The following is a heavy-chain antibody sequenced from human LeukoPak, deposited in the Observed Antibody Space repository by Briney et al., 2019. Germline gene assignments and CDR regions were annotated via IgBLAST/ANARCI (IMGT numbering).Heavy chain of an antibody. Sequence: GSLRLSCAASGFTFRSYWMHWVRQAPGKGLVWVSRTNFDGSSTSYADSVKGRFTISRDNAKNTLFLQMNSLRAEDTAVYYCARDPENKDAFDIWGQGTMVTVSS. D-gene: IGHD1-14*01. CDR1: GFTFRSYW. V-gene: IGHV3-74*01. J-gene: IGHJ3*02. CDR3: ARDPENKDAFDI. CDR2: TNFDGSST.